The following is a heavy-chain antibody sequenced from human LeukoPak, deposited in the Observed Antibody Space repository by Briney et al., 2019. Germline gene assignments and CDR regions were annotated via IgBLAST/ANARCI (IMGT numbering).Heavy chain of an antibody. V-gene: IGHV1-69*05. D-gene: IGHD6-13*01. CDR3: ARGAPLNSSSWYNWFDP. J-gene: IGHJ5*02. Sequence: GASVKVSCKASGGTFSSYAISWVRQAPGQGLEWMGGIIPIFGTANYAQKFQGRVTITTGESTSTAYMELSSLRSEDTAVYYCARGAPLNSSSWYNWFDPWGQGTLVTVSS. CDR1: GGTFSSYA. CDR2: IIPIFGTA.